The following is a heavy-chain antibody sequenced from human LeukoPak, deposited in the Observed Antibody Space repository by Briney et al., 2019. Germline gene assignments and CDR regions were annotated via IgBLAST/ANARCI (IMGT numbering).Heavy chain of an antibody. D-gene: IGHD2-21*02. Sequence: GGSLRLSCAASGFTFSSYEMNWVRQAPGKGLEWVSYISRSGSTIYYADSVGGRFTISRDNAKNSLFLQMNSLRAEDTAVYYCAREASGDWSPYYFDYWGQGTLATVSS. V-gene: IGHV3-48*03. CDR1: GFTFSSYE. CDR2: ISRSGSTI. J-gene: IGHJ4*02. CDR3: AREASGDWSPYYFDY.